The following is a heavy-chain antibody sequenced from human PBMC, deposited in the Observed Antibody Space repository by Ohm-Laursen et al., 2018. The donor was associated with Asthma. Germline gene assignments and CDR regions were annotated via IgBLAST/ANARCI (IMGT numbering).Heavy chain of an antibody. CDR1: GFTFSNAW. D-gene: IGHD5-18*01. J-gene: IGHJ6*02. Sequence: SLRLSCAASGFTFSNAWMSWVRQAPGKGLEWVGRIKSKTDGGTTDYAAPVKGRFTISRDDSKNTLYLQMNSLKTEDTAVYYCTVRDTANYYYYGMDVWGQGTTVTVSS. CDR2: IKSKTDGGTT. V-gene: IGHV3-15*01. CDR3: TVRDTANYYYYGMDV.